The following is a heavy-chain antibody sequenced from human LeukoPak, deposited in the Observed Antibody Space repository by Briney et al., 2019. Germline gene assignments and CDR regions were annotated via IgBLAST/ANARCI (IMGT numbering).Heavy chain of an antibody. V-gene: IGHV3-23*01. CDR1: GFTFSSYA. CDR2: ISGSGGST. Sequence: PGGSLRLSCAASGFTFSSYAMSWVRQAPGKGLEWVSAISGSGGSTYYADSVKGRFTISRNNSKNTLYLQMNSLRAEDTAVYYCAKGSRSRYSSSWVFDYWGQGTLVTVSS. CDR3: AKGSRSRYSSSWVFDY. J-gene: IGHJ4*02. D-gene: IGHD6-13*01.